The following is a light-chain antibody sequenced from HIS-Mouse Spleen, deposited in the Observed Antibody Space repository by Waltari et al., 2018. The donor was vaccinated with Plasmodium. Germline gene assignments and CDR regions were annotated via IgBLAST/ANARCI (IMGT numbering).Light chain of an antibody. Sequence: DIVMTQSPATLSVSPGDRATPSCRTSQSVSSNLAWYQQKPGQAPRILIDGASTRATGIPARFSGSGSGTEFTLTISSLQSEDFAVYYCQQYNNWSFTFGPGTKVDIK. CDR1: QSVSSN. V-gene: IGKV3-15*01. CDR3: QQYNNWSFT. J-gene: IGKJ3*01. CDR2: GAS.